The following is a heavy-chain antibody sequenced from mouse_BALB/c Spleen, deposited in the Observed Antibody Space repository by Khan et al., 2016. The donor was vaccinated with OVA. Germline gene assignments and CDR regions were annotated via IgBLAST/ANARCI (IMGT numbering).Heavy chain of an antibody. CDR3: TRDKNYDGYPAN. CDR2: ISYDGSN. V-gene: IGHV3-6*02. CDR1: GHYINDSYY. J-gene: IGHJ3*01. Sequence: VQLQQSGPGLVKPSQTLSFTCSVTGHYINDSYYWNWIRQFPGNKLEWMGYISYDGSNKYNPSLKNRISITRDTSANQSFLTLNSVTTEDTATYYCTRDKNYDGYPANGGQGTLLTVSA. D-gene: IGHD2-3*01.